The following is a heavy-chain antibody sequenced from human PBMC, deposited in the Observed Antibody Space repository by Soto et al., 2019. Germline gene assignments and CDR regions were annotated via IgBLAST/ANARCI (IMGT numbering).Heavy chain of an antibody. V-gene: IGHV2-5*02. D-gene: IGHD4-17*01. CDR2: IYWDDDK. CDR3: APAGDYDLLTFDH. Sequence: SGPTRGEPAQTLTLTCAFSGFSLTSSGMGVAWIRQPPGKALEWLALIYWDDDKRYSPSLKDRLAVSKDTSRNQVVLTITNVDPVDTATYFCAPAGDYDLLTFDHWGPGTLVTVSS. J-gene: IGHJ4*02. CDR1: GFSLTSSGMG.